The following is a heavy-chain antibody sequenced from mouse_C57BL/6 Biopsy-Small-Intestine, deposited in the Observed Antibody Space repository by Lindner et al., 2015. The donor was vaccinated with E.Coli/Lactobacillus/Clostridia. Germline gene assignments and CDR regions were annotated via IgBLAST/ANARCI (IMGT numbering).Heavy chain of an antibody. Sequence: SVKVSCKPSGYTFTTYGIIWVRQAPGQGLEWMGWTSSYNGNTKYAKKFQGRVTMTTDTSTSTAYMELRSLRSDDTAVYYCAREYCRGGSCYGVDYWGQGTLVTVSS. V-gene: IGHV1-84*02. CDR2: TSSYNGNT. D-gene: IGHD1-1*02. CDR3: AREYCRGGSCYGVDY. CDR1: GYTFTTYG. J-gene: IGHJ4*01.